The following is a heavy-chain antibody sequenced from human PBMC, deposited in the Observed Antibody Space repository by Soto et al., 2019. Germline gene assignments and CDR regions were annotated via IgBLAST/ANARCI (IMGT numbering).Heavy chain of an antibody. CDR2: INHSGST. CDR1: GPSFSGYY. Sequence: PETLSLTCALYGPSFSGYYWSWIRQPPGKGLEWIGEINHSGSTNYNPSLKSRVTISVDTSKNQFSLKLSSVTAADTAVYYCARAGRRGYSYGPTGYYFDYWGQGTLVTVSS. J-gene: IGHJ4*02. D-gene: IGHD5-18*01. CDR3: ARAGRRGYSYGPTGYYFDY. V-gene: IGHV4-34*01.